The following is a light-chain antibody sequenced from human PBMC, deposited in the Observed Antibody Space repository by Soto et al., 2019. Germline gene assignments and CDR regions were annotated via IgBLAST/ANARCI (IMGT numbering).Light chain of an antibody. CDR2: EVN. J-gene: IGLJ1*01. CDR3: RSYAGSNKSV. Sequence: QSVLTQPPSASGSPGQSVTISCSGASSDVGGYNYVSWYQQHPGKAPKLMIYEVNKRPSGVPDRFSGSKFGNTASLTVSGLQAEDEADYYCRSYAGSNKSVFGTGTKVTVL. V-gene: IGLV2-8*01. CDR1: SSDVGGYNY.